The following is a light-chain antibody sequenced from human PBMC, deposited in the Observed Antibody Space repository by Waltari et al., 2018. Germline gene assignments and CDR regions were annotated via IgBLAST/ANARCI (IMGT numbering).Light chain of an antibody. CDR3: NTRDMSGDVV. V-gene: IGLV3-19*01. CDR1: SLRTYY. J-gene: IGLJ2*01. Sequence: SSELSQDPAVSVALGQTVRITCQGDSLRTYYASWSRQKPGQSTVLLIYGKNNRPSGIPDRFSASSSGNTASLTITGARAEDEADYYCNTRDMSGDVVFGGGTKLTVL. CDR2: GKN.